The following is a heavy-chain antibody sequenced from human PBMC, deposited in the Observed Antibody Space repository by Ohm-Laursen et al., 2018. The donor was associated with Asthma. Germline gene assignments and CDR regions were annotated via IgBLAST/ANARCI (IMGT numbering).Heavy chain of an antibody. CDR1: GFIFTNDF. D-gene: IGHD1-26*01. CDR3: ARIGPEWELPGREYSLIH. CDR2: TSGTGSVI. Sequence: SLRLSCAAPGFIFTNDFMSWIRQAPGKGLEWVSYTSGTGSVIYYADSVKGRFTISWDDAKNSLYLQMNSLRVDDTALYYCARIGPEWELPGREYSLIHWGQGTLVTVSS. V-gene: IGHV3-11*04. J-gene: IGHJ1*01.